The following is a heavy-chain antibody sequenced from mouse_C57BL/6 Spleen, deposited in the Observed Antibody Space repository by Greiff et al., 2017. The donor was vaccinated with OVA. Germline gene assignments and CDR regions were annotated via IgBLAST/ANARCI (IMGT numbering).Heavy chain of an antibody. V-gene: IGHV1-4*01. CDR3: ARCGNYGYYAMDY. Sequence: QVQLQQSGAELARPGASVKMSCKASGYTFTSYTMHWVKQRPGQGLEWIGYINPSSGYTKYNQKFKDKATLTADKSSSTAYMQLSSLTSEDSAVYYCARCGNYGYYAMDYWGQGTSVTVSS. CDR1: GYTFTSYT. J-gene: IGHJ4*01. CDR2: INPSSGYT. D-gene: IGHD2-1*01.